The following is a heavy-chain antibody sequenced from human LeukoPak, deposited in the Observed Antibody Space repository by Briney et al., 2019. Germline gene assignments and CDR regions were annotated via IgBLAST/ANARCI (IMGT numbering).Heavy chain of an antibody. Sequence: GGSLRLSCRASRFSFSDYDMHWVRQAPGKGLEWVAVISSDGSRKHYGDSVKGRFTISRDNSESTLFLQMNSLRTDDTSVYFCAKYAYNWNAPDGFDMWGQGTMVIVSS. D-gene: IGHD1-1*01. CDR3: AKYAYNWNAPDGFDM. CDR2: ISSDGSRK. CDR1: RFSFSDYD. V-gene: IGHV3-30*18. J-gene: IGHJ3*02.